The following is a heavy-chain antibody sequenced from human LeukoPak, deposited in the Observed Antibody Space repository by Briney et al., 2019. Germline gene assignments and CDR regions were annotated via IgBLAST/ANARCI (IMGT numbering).Heavy chain of an antibody. Sequence: GGSLRLTCAASGFTFSDYYMSWIRQAPGKGLEWVSYISSSGSTIYYADSVKGRFTISRDNAKNSLYLQMNSLRAEDTAVYYCARVWSPPYSSSWPDYFDYWGQGTLVTVSS. V-gene: IGHV3-11*01. D-gene: IGHD6-13*01. CDR1: GFTFSDYY. CDR2: ISSSGSTI. CDR3: ARVWSPPYSSSWPDYFDY. J-gene: IGHJ4*02.